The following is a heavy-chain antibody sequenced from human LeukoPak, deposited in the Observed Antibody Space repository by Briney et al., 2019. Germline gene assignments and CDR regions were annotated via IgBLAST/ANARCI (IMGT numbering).Heavy chain of an antibody. CDR3: ARHGSSYSFDY. V-gene: IGHV4-59*08. CDR1: GASITSYY. J-gene: IGHJ4*02. CDR2: LYDSGSP. Sequence: SSETLSLTCTVSGASITSYYWSWIRQPPGKGLEWIGFLYDSGSPNYNPSLKSRVTVSVDTSKNEFSLKLSSVTAADTAVYYCARHGSSYSFDYWGQGTLVTVSS. D-gene: IGHD6-13*01.